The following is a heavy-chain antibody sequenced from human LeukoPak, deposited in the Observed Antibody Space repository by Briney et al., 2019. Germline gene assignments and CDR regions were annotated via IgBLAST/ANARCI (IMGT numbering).Heavy chain of an antibody. CDR3: AREWDGDYGGYDAFDI. CDR1: GGSISSYY. D-gene: IGHD4-23*01. Sequence: SETLSLTCTVSGGSISSYYWSWIRQPPGKGLEWIGYIYYSGSTNYNPSLKSRVTMSVDTSKNQFSLKLSSVTAADTAVYYCAREWDGDYGGYDAFDIWGQGTMVTVSS. V-gene: IGHV4-59*12. J-gene: IGHJ3*02. CDR2: IYYSGST.